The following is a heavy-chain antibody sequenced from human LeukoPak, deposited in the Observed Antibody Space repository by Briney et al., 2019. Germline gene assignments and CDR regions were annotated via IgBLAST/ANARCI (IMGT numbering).Heavy chain of an antibody. CDR1: GGSFSGYY. CDR2: INHSGST. Sequence: KPSETLSLTCAVYGGSFSGYYWSWIRQPPGKGLEWSGEINHSGSTNYNPSLKSRVAISVDTSKNQFSLKLSSVTAADTAVYSCAGGPIDYGDYAHYYYMDVWGKGTTVTVSS. V-gene: IGHV4-34*01. D-gene: IGHD4-17*01. CDR3: AGGPIDYGDYAHYYYMDV. J-gene: IGHJ6*03.